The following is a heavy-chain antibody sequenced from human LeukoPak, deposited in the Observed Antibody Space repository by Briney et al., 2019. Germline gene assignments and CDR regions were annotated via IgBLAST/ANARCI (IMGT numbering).Heavy chain of an antibody. CDR2: ISYDGSNK. Sequence: GGSLRLSCAASGFTFSSYGMHWVRQAPGKGLEWVAVISYDGSNKYYADSVKGRFTISRDNSKNTLYLQMNSLRAEDTAVYYCAKDGSPFMTTPSYYYMDVWGKGTTVTISS. CDR3: AKDGSPFMTTPSYYYMDV. D-gene: IGHD4-11*01. CDR1: GFTFSSYG. V-gene: IGHV3-30*18. J-gene: IGHJ6*03.